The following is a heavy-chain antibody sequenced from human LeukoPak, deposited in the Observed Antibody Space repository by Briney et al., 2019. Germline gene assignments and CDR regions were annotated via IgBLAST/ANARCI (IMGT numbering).Heavy chain of an antibody. Sequence: SVTLSLTCTVSGGSISSSSYYWGWIRQPPGKGLEWIGSIYYSGSTYYNPSLKSRVTISVDTSKNQFSLKLSSVTAADTAVYYCARHSNAGSPSLLFDYWGQGTLVTVSS. V-gene: IGHV4-39*01. J-gene: IGHJ4*02. CDR1: GGSISSSSYY. D-gene: IGHD3-10*01. CDR3: ARHSNAGSPSLLFDY. CDR2: IYYSGST.